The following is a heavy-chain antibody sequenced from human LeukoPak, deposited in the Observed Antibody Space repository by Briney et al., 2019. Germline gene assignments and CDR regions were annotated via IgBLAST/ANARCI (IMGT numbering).Heavy chain of an antibody. J-gene: IGHJ4*02. D-gene: IGHD2-2*01. CDR1: GFTFSNYA. Sequence: PGGSLRLSCAASGFTFSNYALSWLRQAPGTGLEWVSGISGSGGTTYNADSVKGRFTISRDNSKNTLYLQMNSLRAEDTAVYYCAKLPVPAVNGHVDYWGQGALVTVSS. CDR3: AKLPVPAVNGHVDY. V-gene: IGHV3-23*01. CDR2: ISGSGGTT.